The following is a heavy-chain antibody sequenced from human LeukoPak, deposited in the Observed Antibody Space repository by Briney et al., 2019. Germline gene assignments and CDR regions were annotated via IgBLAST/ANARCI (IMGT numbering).Heavy chain of an antibody. CDR1: GFTLSSYS. D-gene: IGHD2-2*01. J-gene: IGHJ6*03. Sequence: PGESLRLSCAASGFTLSSYSMNWVRQAPGKGLEWVSSISSSSSYIYYADSEKGRFTISKDNAKNLLYLQMNSLRAEDTAVYYCGRDTSYCSSTSCYIYYMDVWGKGTTVTVSS. V-gene: IGHV3-21*01. CDR2: ISSSSSYI. CDR3: GRDTSYCSSTSCYIYYMDV.